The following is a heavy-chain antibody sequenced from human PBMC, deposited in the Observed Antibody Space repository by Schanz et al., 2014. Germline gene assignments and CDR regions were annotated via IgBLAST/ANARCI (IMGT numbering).Heavy chain of an antibody. CDR3: AKDQGSYGSGSYSYFDD. CDR2: ISYDGSSK. V-gene: IGHV3-33*06. Sequence: VQLVESGGVVVQPGGSLRLSCATSGFTFSRFGMHWVRQAPGKGLEWVALISYDGSSKNHADSVQGRFTISRDNSKNALYLQMNNLRAEDTAVYYCAKDQGSYGSGSYSYFDDWGQGTLVTVSS. D-gene: IGHD3-10*01. CDR1: GFTFSRFG. J-gene: IGHJ4*02.